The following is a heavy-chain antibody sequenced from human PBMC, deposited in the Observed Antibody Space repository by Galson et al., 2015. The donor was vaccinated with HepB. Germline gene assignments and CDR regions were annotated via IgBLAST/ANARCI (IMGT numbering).Heavy chain of an antibody. CDR2: IYPGDSDT. D-gene: IGHD3-22*01. V-gene: IGHV5-51*03. Sequence: QSGAEVKKPGDSLKISCKAFGYSFANYWMAWVRQMPGKGLDWMGIIYPGDSDTTFSPSFEGQVTISADKSTNTAHMQWSSLKASDTAMFYCARGPIYYESSGNFSALDIWGRGTMVTVSS. CDR3: ARGPIYYESSGNFSALDI. J-gene: IGHJ3*02. CDR1: GYSFANYW.